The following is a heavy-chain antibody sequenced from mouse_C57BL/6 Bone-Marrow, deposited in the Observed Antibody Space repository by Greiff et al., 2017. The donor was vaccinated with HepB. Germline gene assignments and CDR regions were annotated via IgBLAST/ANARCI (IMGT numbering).Heavy chain of an antibody. CDR1: GFPITSGYY. J-gene: IGHJ2*01. Sequence: QVQLQQSGPGLVKPSQSLFLTCSITGFPITSGYYWIWIRQSPGKPLEWMGYITHSGETFYNPSLQSPISITRETSKNQFFLQLNSVTTEDTAMYYCAGDGERGYFDYWGQGTTLTVSS. CDR3: AGDGERGYFDY. V-gene: IGHV12-3*01. CDR2: ITHSGET.